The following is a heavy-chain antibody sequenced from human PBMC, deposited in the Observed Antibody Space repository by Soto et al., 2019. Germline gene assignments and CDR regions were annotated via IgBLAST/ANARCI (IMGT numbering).Heavy chain of an antibody. CDR2: INPNSGGT. CDR1: GYTFIGYY. CDR3: ARGPPYSSNWYYFDC. D-gene: IGHD6-13*01. Sequence: GASVKVSCKASGYTFIGYYIHWVRQAPGQGLEWMGWINPNSGGTNSAQKFQGWVTMTRDTSISTAYMELSRLTSDDTAVYYCARGPPYSSNWYYFDCWGQGTLVTVSS. V-gene: IGHV1-2*04. J-gene: IGHJ4*02.